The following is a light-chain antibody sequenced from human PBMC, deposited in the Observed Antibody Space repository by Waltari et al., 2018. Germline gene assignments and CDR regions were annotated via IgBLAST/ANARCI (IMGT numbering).Light chain of an antibody. CDR1: SSDVGGYKY. J-gene: IGLJ1*01. CDR2: DVN. Sequence: QSALTPPASVSGSPGQSITISCTGTSSDVGGYKYVSWYQQHPDKAPKLMLYDVNNRPSGVSNRFSGSKSGNTASLTISSLQAEDEADYYCSSYTSSTIPVFGTGTKVTVL. V-gene: IGLV2-14*03. CDR3: SSYTSSTIPV.